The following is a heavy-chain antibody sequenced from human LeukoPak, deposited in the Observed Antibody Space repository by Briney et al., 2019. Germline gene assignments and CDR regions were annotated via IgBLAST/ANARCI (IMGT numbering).Heavy chain of an antibody. CDR3: ARSFLKYYYDSSGLFDY. CDR2: ISSSGSTI. V-gene: IGHV3-48*03. Sequence: PGGSLRLSCAASGFTFSSYEMNWVRQAPGKGLEGVSYISSSGSTIYYADSVKGRFTISRDNAKNSMYLQMNSLRAEETAVYYCARSFLKYYYDSSGLFDYWGQGALVTVSS. D-gene: IGHD3-22*01. J-gene: IGHJ4*02. CDR1: GFTFSSYE.